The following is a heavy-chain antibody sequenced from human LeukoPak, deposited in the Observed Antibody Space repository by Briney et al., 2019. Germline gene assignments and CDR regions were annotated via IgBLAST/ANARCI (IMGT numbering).Heavy chain of an antibody. CDR2: ISAYNGNT. CDR1: GYTFTSYG. V-gene: IGHV1-18*01. Sequence: GASVKVSCKASGYTFTSYGISWVRQAPGQGLEWMGWISAYNGNTNYAQKLQGRVTMTTDTSMSTAYMELRSLRSDDTAVYYCARVLPAYYDILTGYYTPFDYWGQGTLVTVSS. D-gene: IGHD3-9*01. J-gene: IGHJ4*02. CDR3: ARVLPAYYDILTGYYTPFDY.